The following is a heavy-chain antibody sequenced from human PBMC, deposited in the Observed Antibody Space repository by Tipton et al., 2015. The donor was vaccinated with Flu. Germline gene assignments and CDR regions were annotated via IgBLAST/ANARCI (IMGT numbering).Heavy chain of an antibody. J-gene: IGHJ4*02. Sequence: TLSLTCGVSGYSISSGYYWGRIRQPPGKGLEWIGSVSHSGSTYYNPSLKSRVTISIDTFKTQFSLRLSSVTAADTAVYYCVRLTYYYGSGTSDFWGQGTLVTVSS. V-gene: IGHV4-38-2*01. CDR3: VRLTYYYGSGTSDF. D-gene: IGHD3-10*01. CDR1: GYSISSGYY. CDR2: VSHSGST.